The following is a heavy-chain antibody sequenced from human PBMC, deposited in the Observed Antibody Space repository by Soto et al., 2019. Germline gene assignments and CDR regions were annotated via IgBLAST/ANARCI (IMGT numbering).Heavy chain of an antibody. CDR3: ARSQGSSTSLEIYYYYYYGMDV. V-gene: IGHV1-69*01. D-gene: IGHD2-2*01. CDR1: GGTFGSYA. CDR2: IIPIPGTA. Sequence: QVPLVQSGAEVKKPGSSVQVSCKASGGTFGSYAISWVRQAPGQGLEWMGGIIPIPGTANYAQKFQGRVTIAADESTSTAYMELSSLRSEDTAVYYCARSQGSSTSLEIYYYYYYGMDVWGQGTTVTVS. J-gene: IGHJ6*02.